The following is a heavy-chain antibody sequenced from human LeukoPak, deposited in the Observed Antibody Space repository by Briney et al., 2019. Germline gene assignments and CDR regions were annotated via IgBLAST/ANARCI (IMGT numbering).Heavy chain of an antibody. CDR1: GFTFTSSA. Sequence: PSVKVSCKASGFTFTSSAMQWVRQARGQRLEWIGWIVVGSGNTNYAQKFQERVTITRNMSTSTAYMELSSLRSEDTAVYYCAADPYCSGGSCWYWFDPWGQGTLVTVSS. CDR2: IVVGSGNT. J-gene: IGHJ5*02. D-gene: IGHD2-15*01. V-gene: IGHV1-58*02. CDR3: AADPYCSGGSCWYWFDP.